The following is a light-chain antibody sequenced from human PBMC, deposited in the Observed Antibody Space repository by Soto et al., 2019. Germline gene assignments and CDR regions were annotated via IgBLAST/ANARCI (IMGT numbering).Light chain of an antibody. CDR3: QQYGTSALT. J-gene: IGKJ4*01. CDR2: DAS. CDR1: QSVRSSH. Sequence: EMVLTQSPDTLSLSPGERATLSCRASQSVRSSHLAWHQQKPGQAPRLVIYDASSRATGIPDRFSGSGSGTDFTLIISRLEPEDSAVYYCQQYGTSALTFGGGTKVDIK. V-gene: IGKV3-20*01.